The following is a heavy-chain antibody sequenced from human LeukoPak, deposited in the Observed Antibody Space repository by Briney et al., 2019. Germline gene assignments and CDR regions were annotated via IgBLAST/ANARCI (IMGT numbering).Heavy chain of an antibody. CDR1: GYTFTSYY. V-gene: IGHV1-46*01. J-gene: IGHJ4*02. D-gene: IGHD2-2*01. Sequence: ASVKVSCKASGYTFTSYYMHWVRQAPGQGLEWMGIINPSGGSTSYAQKFQGRVAMTRDTSTSTVYMELSSLRSEDTAVYYCARAIVVVPAAPRGGYFDYWGQGTLVTVSS. CDR2: INPSGGST. CDR3: ARAIVVVPAAPRGGYFDY.